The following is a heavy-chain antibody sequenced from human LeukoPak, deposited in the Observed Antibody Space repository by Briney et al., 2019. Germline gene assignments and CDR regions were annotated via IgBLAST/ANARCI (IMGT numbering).Heavy chain of an antibody. CDR3: AKVGSSWTGYYYGMDV. D-gene: IGHD6-13*01. Sequence: GSLRLSCAASGSTFSSYAMSWVRQAPGKGLEWVSAISGSGGSTYYADSVKGRFTISRDNSRNTLYLQMNSLRAEDTAVYYCAKVGSSWTGYYYGMDVWGQGTTVTVSS. V-gene: IGHV3-23*01. CDR1: GSTFSSYA. CDR2: ISGSGGST. J-gene: IGHJ6*02.